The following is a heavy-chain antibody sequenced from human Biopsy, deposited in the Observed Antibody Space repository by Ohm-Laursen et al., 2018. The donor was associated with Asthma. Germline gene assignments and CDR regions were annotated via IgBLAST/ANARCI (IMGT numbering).Heavy chain of an antibody. J-gene: IGHJ6*02. V-gene: IGHV1-69*13. CDR2: IIPVFGTS. CDR1: GGTFSRYA. D-gene: IGHD1-7*01. Sequence: SVKVSCKASGGTFSRYAISWVRQAPGQGLEWMGGIIPVFGTSNYAQKFQGRVTITADESTSTAYMELSSLRSEDTAVYYCARDPHNSYLASLRTKFNYYYYGMDVWGQGTTVTVSS. CDR3: ARDPHNSYLASLRTKFNYYYYGMDV.